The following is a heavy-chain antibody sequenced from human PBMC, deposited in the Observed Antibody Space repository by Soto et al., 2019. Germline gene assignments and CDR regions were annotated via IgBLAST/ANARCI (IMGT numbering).Heavy chain of an antibody. V-gene: IGHV3-33*01. Sequence: GGSLRLSCAASGFTFSSYGMHWVRQAPGKGLEWVAVIWYDGSNKYYADSVKGRFTISRDNSKNTLYLQMNSLRAEDTAVYYCVFSGWHEHYAPVDYYYMDVWGKGTTVTVSS. D-gene: IGHD6-19*01. CDR1: GFTFSSYG. J-gene: IGHJ6*03. CDR3: VFSGWHEHYAPVDYYYMDV. CDR2: IWYDGSNK.